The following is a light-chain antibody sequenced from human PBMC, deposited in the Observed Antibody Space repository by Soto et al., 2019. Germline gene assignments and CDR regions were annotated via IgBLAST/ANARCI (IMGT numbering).Light chain of an antibody. CDR3: SSYAGSNKFVV. CDR2: EVS. V-gene: IGLV2-8*01. Sequence: QSVLTQPPSASGSPGQSVTISCTGTSSDVGGYNYVSWYQQHPGKAPKLMIYEVSKRPSGVPDRFSGSKSGNTATLTVSGLQAEDEADYYCSSYAGSNKFVVLGGGTKLTVL. CDR1: SSDVGGYNY. J-gene: IGLJ2*01.